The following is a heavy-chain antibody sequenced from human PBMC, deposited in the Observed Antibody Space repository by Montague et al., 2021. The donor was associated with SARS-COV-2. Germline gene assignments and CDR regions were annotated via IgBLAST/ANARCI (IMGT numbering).Heavy chain of an antibody. Sequence: TLFLTCTVSGGSISSASYYWSWIRQPAGKGLEWIGHIYSTVITNYNPSLKSRVTISVDLSKNQFSLKMTSVTAADTAVYYCARDPHDYGWFDPWGQGTLVTVSS. CDR1: GGSISSASYY. CDR2: IYSTVIT. D-gene: IGHD4-17*01. J-gene: IGHJ5*02. CDR3: ARDPHDYGWFDP. V-gene: IGHV4-61*09.